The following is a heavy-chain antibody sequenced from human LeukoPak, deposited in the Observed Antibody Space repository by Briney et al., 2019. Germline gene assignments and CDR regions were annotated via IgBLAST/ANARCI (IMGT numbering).Heavy chain of an antibody. Sequence: SETLSLTCAVSGYSISSGYYWGWIRQPPGKGLEWIGSIYHSGSTYYNPSLKSRVTMSVDTSKNQFSLKLSSVTAADTAVYYCARELWSAYYYDSSGLGYWGQGTLVTVSS. CDR1: GYSISSGYY. CDR2: IYHSGST. D-gene: IGHD3-22*01. V-gene: IGHV4-38-2*02. CDR3: ARELWSAYYYDSSGLGY. J-gene: IGHJ4*02.